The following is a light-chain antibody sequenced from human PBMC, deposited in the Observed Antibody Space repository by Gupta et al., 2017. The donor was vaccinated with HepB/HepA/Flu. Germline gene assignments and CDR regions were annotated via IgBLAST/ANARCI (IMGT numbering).Light chain of an antibody. CDR3: QQYYISPGS. J-gene: IGKJ2*04. Sequence: EIVLTQSPATLSLSPGERATLSCRASQSVSSIYLAWYQQKPGQAPRLLIFGASSRGTGIPDRFSGSGSETDFNLTISGLEPEDFAVYYCQQYYISPGSFGQGTKLEIK. CDR2: GAS. CDR1: QSVSSIY. V-gene: IGKV3-20*01.